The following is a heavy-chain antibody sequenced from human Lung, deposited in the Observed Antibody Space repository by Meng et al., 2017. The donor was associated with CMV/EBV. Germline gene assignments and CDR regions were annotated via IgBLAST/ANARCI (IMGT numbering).Heavy chain of an antibody. Sequence: GESLKISCIVSGFTFREYWMNWVRQATGKGLEWLASIKPDGSDTYYVDSVKGRFTISRDNAKNSVHLQMNSLRAEDTAVYYCFARPIDYWGQGTLVTFVS. J-gene: IGHJ4*02. D-gene: IGHD6-6*01. V-gene: IGHV3-7*01. CDR3: FARPIDY. CDR2: IKPDGSDT. CDR1: GFTFREYW.